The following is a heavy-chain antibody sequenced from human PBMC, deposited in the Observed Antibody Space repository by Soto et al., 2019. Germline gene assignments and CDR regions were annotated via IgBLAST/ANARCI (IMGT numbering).Heavy chain of an antibody. CDR1: GGSISSYY. D-gene: IGHD6-13*01. CDR3: ARDMSSSFYNWFDP. V-gene: IGHV4-59*01. CDR2: IYYSGST. Sequence: SETLSLTCTVSGGSISSYYWSWIRQPPGKGLEWIGYIYYSGSTNYNPSLKSRVTISVDTSKNQFSLKLSSVTAADTAVYYCARDMSSSFYNWFDPWGQGTLVTVSS. J-gene: IGHJ5*02.